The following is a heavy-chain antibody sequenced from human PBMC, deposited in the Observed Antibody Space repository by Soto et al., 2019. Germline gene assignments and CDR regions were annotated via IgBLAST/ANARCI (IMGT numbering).Heavy chain of an antibody. CDR2: ISGGGSNT. CDR3: AKDSNKYSSSLRGRYFDY. V-gene: IGHV3-23*01. D-gene: IGHD4-4*01. Sequence: GRSPRLSCAASGFPFSSYVMAWFRQAPVKGLEWVSGISGGGSNTFYADSVKGRFTISRDNSKNTLLLQMNSLGAEDTAVYYCAKDSNKYSSSLRGRYFDYWGQGSGVTVSS. J-gene: IGHJ4*02. CDR1: GFPFSSYV.